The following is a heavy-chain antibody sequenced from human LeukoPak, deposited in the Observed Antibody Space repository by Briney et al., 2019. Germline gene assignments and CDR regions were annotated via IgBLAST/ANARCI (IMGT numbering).Heavy chain of an antibody. CDR3: ARLYNWNDIDY. V-gene: IGHV3-11*01. Sequence: PGGSLRLSCAASGLTFRDYYMSWIRQAPGKGLEWVSFISSSGSTMYYADSVKGRFTISRDNAKNSLYLQMSSLGAEDTAVYYCARLYNWNDIDYWGQGTLVTVSS. J-gene: IGHJ4*02. D-gene: IGHD1-1*01. CDR1: GLTFRDYY. CDR2: ISSSGSTM.